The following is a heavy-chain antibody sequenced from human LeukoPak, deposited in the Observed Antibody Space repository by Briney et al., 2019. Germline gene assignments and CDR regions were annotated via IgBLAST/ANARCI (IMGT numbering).Heavy chain of an antibody. D-gene: IGHD1-26*01. Sequence: GRSLRLSCVASGFIFSNYGMHWVRQAPGKGLEWVTVIWHDGSKKYYADSVKGRFTISRDNSKNTLYLQMNGLRAEDTAVYYCARGSSNSGSYYGYWGQGTLVTVSS. J-gene: IGHJ4*02. CDR2: IWHDGSKK. CDR1: GFIFSNYG. V-gene: IGHV3-33*01. CDR3: ARGSSNSGSYYGY.